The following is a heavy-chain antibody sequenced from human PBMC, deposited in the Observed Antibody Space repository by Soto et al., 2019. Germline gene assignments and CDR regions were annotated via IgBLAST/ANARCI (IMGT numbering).Heavy chain of an antibody. CDR3: ARESSSSWENWFDP. J-gene: IGHJ5*02. V-gene: IGHV4-30-2*01. D-gene: IGHD6-13*01. CDR1: GGSISSGGYS. CDR2: IYHSGST. Sequence: SETLSLTCAVSGGSISSGGYSWSWIRQPPGKGLEWIGYIYHSGSTYYNPSLKSRVTISVDRSKNQFSLKLSSVTAADTAVYYCARESSSSWENWFDPWGQGTLVTVSS.